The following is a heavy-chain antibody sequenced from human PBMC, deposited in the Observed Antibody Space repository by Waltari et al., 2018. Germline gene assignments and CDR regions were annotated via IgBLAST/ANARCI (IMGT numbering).Heavy chain of an antibody. CDR3: AKDLTFGYSSGWYQGDQNDY. J-gene: IGHJ4*02. Sequence: QVQLVESGGGVVQPGRSLRLSCAASGFTFSSYGMHWVRPAPGKGLEWVAVKWYDGSNKYYASSMKGRFTISSDKSKYTLYLQMNSLGAEDTAMYYCAKDLTFGYSSGWYQGDQNDYWGQGTLVTVSS. CDR1: GFTFSSYG. V-gene: IGHV3-30*18. CDR2: KWYDGSNK. D-gene: IGHD6-19*01.